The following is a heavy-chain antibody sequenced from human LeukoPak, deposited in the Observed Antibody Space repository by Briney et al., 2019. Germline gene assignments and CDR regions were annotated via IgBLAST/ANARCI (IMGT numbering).Heavy chain of an antibody. J-gene: IGHJ4*02. V-gene: IGHV3-30*04. CDR3: ARTAYYYDSSGYYFDY. D-gene: IGHD3-22*01. CDR1: GFTFSSYA. Sequence: GGSLRLSCAASGFTFSSYALHWVRQAPGKGLEWVAVISYDGSNKYYADSVKGRFTISRDNSKNTLYLQMNSLRAEDTAVYYCARTAYYYDSSGYYFDYWGQGTLVTVSS. CDR2: ISYDGSNK.